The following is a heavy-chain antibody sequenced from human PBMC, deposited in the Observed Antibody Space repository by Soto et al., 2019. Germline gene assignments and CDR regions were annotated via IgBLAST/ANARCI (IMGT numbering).Heavy chain of an antibody. CDR2: INHSGST. J-gene: IGHJ6*03. CDR3: ARGAKYNWNYGQNYYYYYMDV. V-gene: IGHV4-34*01. CDR1: GGSIRGYY. Sequence: PSETLSLTCAVYGGSIRGYYWSWIRQPPGKGLEWIGEINHSGSTNYNPSLKSRVTISVDTSKNQFSLKLSSVTAADTAVYYCARGAKYNWNYGQNYYYYYMDVWGNGTTVTVSS. D-gene: IGHD1-7*01.